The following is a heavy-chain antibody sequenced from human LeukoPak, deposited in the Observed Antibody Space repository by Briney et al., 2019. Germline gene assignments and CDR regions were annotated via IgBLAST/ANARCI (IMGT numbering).Heavy chain of an antibody. CDR1: GYTFTSYD. CDR2: TNPNSGNT. V-gene: IGHV1-8*01. CDR3: ARKTEVAGTAYYHYALDV. J-gene: IGHJ6*02. Sequence: ASVKVSCKASGYTFTSYDIAWVRQATGQGLEWMGWTNPNSGNTGYAQKFQGRVTMTRNTSISTAYMELSSLRSEDTAVYYCARKTEVAGTAYYHYALDVWGQGTTVTVSS. D-gene: IGHD6-19*01.